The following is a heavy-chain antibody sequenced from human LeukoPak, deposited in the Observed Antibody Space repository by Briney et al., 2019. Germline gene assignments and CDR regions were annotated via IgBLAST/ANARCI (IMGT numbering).Heavy chain of an antibody. V-gene: IGHV4-59*08. Sequence: SETLSLTCTVSGGSISSYYWSWIRQPPGKGLEWIGYIYYSGSTNYNPSLKSRVTISVDTSKNQFSLTLNSVTAADTAVYYCARAYGYGQTYFDYWGQGTRVTVSS. CDR1: GGSISSYY. CDR3: ARAYGYGQTYFDY. D-gene: IGHD4-17*01. J-gene: IGHJ4*02. CDR2: IYYSGST.